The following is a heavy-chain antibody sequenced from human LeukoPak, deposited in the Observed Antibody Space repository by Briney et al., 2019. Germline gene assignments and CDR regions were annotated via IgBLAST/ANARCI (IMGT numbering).Heavy chain of an antibody. D-gene: IGHD2-21*01. CDR1: GGSFRGYY. CDR2: INHSGST. CDR3: ARGIPSDP. V-gene: IGHV4-34*01. Sequence: SETLSLTCAVYGGSFRGYYWSWIRQPPGKGLEWIGEINHSGSTNYNPSLKSRVTISVDTSKNQFSLKLSSVTAADTAVYYCARGIPSDPWGQGTLVTVSS. J-gene: IGHJ5*02.